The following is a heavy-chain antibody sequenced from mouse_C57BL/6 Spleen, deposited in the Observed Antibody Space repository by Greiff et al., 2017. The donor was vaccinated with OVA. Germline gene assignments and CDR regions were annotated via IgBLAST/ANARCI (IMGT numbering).Heavy chain of an antibody. D-gene: IGHD2-4*01. CDR1: GFTFSSYA. Sequence: EVKLMESGGGLVKPGGSLKLSCAASGFTFSSYAMSWVRQTPEKRLEWVATISDGGSYTYYPDNVKGRFTISRDNAKNNLYLQMSHLKSEDTAMYYCARVYDYDGDYFDYWGQGTTLTVSS. V-gene: IGHV5-4*03. CDR2: ISDGGSYT. J-gene: IGHJ2*01. CDR3: ARVYDYDGDYFDY.